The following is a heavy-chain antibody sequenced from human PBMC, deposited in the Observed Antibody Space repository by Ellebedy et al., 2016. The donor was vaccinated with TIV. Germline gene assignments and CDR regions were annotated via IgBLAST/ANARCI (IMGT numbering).Heavy chain of an antibody. CDR3: ARDLDEFSGWPLGAYHL. Sequence: ASVKVSCXASGYPFTNFGISWVRQAPGQGLEWLGWISIHTGNTNYAQKVQDRVTITIDTSTTTAYMEMRSLRSDDTAVYYCARDLDEFSGWPLGAYHLWGQGTMVTVS. D-gene: IGHD6-19*01. V-gene: IGHV1-18*01. CDR1: GYPFTNFG. CDR2: ISIHTGNT. J-gene: IGHJ3*01.